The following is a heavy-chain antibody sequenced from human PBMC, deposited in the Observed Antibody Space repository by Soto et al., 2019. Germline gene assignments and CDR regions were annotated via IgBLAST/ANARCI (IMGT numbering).Heavy chain of an antibody. D-gene: IGHD3-10*01. J-gene: IGHJ6*02. CDR1: GFTFSSYG. CDR3: ARGRNYYGSGSHLVGMDV. Sequence: QVQLVESGGGVVQPGRSLRLSCAASGFTFSSYGMHWVRQAPGKGLEWVAVIWYDGSNKYYADSVKGRFTISRDNSKNTLYLQMNSLRAEDTAVYYCARGRNYYGSGSHLVGMDVWGQGTTVTVSS. V-gene: IGHV3-33*01. CDR2: IWYDGSNK.